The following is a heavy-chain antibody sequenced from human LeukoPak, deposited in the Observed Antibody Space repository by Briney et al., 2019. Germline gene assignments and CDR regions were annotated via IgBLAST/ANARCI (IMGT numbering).Heavy chain of an antibody. CDR2: IYYSGST. D-gene: IGHD3-10*01. Sequence: KASETLSLTCTVSGGSISSSSYYWGWIRQPPGKGLEWNGSIYYSGSTYYNPSLKSRVTISVDTSKNHFSLKLSAVTAADTAVYYCARCITMVRGVIRPPDYWGQGTLVSVSS. J-gene: IGHJ4*02. CDR1: GGSISSSSYY. CDR3: ARCITMVRGVIRPPDY. V-gene: IGHV4-39*02.